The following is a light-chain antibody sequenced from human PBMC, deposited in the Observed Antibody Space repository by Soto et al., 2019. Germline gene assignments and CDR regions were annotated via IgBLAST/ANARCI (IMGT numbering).Light chain of an antibody. CDR3: QQRINWPLT. V-gene: IGKV3-11*01. Sequence: EIVLTQSPVTLPLSPGERATLSCRASQSVTTFLAWYQQKPGQAPRLLIYDVSNRATGIPARFSGSGSGTDFTLTISSLEPEDFAVYYCQQRINWPLTFGGGTKVEIK. CDR2: DVS. J-gene: IGKJ4*01. CDR1: QSVTTF.